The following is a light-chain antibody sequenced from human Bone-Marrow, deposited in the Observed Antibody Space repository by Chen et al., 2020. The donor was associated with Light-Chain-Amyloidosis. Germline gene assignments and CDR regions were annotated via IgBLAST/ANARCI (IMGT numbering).Light chain of an antibody. Sequence: FMLTQPRAVSESPGKTVTISCTRSSGSIAGNYVQWFQQRPGRSPTTVIFEDNLRPPGVPDRFSGSIDTSSNSASLSISGLKPEDEADYYCQSYDTSVRVFGGGTRLIVL. V-gene: IGLV6-57*01. CDR3: QSYDTSVRV. CDR2: EDN. CDR1: SGSIAGNY. J-gene: IGLJ3*02.